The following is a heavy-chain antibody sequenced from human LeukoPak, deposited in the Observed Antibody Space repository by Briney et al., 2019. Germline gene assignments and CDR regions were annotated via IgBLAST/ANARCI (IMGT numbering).Heavy chain of an antibody. D-gene: IGHD2-15*01. J-gene: IGHJ4*02. V-gene: IGHV3-74*01. Sequence: PGGSLRLSCATSGFSVSSYWLHGVRQSPAKGLVWVSRVNGNGRSTSYADSVKGRFTISRDNAKNTLYLHMTSLRVEDSAVYYCVRSFRIPYCSGNSCYPTDFYFWGQGTLVTVSS. CDR3: VRSFRIPYCSGNSCYPTDFYF. CDR2: VNGNGRST. CDR1: GFSVSSYW.